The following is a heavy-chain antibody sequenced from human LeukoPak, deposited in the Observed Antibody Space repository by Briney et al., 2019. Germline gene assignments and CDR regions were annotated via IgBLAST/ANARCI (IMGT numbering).Heavy chain of an antibody. CDR2: IIPIFGTA. V-gene: IGHV1-69*05. D-gene: IGHD5-12*01. Sequence: GSSVNVYCKASGCTLSSYAMSWVRQAPGQGLGRMGRIIPIFGTANYAQKYQGRVTITTVESTSTAYMGLSSLRSEDKAVYYCASKVAPNWFDPWGQGTLVTVSS. J-gene: IGHJ5*02. CDR3: ASKVAPNWFDP. CDR1: GCTLSSYA.